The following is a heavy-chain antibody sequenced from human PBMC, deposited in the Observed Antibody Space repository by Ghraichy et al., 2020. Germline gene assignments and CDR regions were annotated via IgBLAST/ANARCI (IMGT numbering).Heavy chain of an antibody. CDR2: ITRGSAHI. CDR1: GFTLGDFN. Sequence: LSLTCGASGFTLGDFNMDWVRQAPGKGLEWVSSITRGSAHISYADSVKGRFTASRDDSENSLHLQMNSLRPDDTAVYFCAKLSPVCYGSMCYVNDPLDPWGPGTKVTVSS. CDR3: AKLSPVCYGSMCYVNDPLDP. V-gene: IGHV3-21*06. D-gene: IGHD2-15*01. J-gene: IGHJ3*01.